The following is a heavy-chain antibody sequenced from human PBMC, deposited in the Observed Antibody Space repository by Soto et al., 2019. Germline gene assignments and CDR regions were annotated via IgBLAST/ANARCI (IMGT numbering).Heavy chain of an antibody. CDR1: GFPFSSSV. CDR3: ATPDYGDYWYFDL. CDR2: IVVGSGHT. J-gene: IGHJ2*01. V-gene: IGHV1-58*01. D-gene: IGHD4-17*01. Sequence: QMQLVQSGPEVKKPGTSVKVSCKASGFPFSSSVVQWVRQGRGQRLEWIGWIVVGSGHTKYAQKFQERVSITRDMPTSTAYTELTSLRSEDTAMYYCATPDYGDYWYFDLWGRGTLVTVSS.